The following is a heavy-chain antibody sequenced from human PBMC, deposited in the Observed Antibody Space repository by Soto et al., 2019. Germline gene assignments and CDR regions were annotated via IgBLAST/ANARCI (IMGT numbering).Heavy chain of an antibody. V-gene: IGHV3-7*01. Sequence: HPGGSLRLSCAASGFTFSSYWMSWVRQAPGKGLEWVANIKQDGSEKYYVDSVKGRFTISRDNAKNSLYLQMNSLRAEDTAVYYCASLPKTFWSGSNWATIWGQGTMVTVSS. D-gene: IGHD3-3*01. CDR1: GFTFSSYW. CDR2: IKQDGSEK. CDR3: ASLPKTFWSGSNWATI. J-gene: IGHJ3*02.